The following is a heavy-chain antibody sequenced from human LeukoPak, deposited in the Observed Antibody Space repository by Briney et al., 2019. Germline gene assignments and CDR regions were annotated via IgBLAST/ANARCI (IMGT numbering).Heavy chain of an antibody. V-gene: IGHV3-23*01. Sequence: GGSLRLSCAASGFTFSSYAMSWVRQAPGKGLEWVSAISGSGGSTYYADSVKGRFTISRDNSKNTLYLQMNSLRAEDTAVYYCAKDPGTYYYDSSGYYYGYWGQGTLVTVSS. D-gene: IGHD3-22*01. CDR2: ISGSGGST. CDR3: AKDPGTYYYDSSGYYYGY. CDR1: GFTFSSYA. J-gene: IGHJ4*02.